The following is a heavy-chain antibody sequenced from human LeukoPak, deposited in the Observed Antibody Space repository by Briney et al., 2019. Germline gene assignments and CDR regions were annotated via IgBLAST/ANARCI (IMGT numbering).Heavy chain of an antibody. Sequence: GASVKVSCMASGYTFTSYYMHWVRQAPGQGLEWMGIINPSGGSTSYAQKFQGRVTMTRDTSTSTVYMELSSLRSEDAAVYYCARGGYSYGYDYWGQGTLVTVSS. D-gene: IGHD5-18*01. CDR1: GYTFTSYY. CDR3: ARGGYSYGYDY. V-gene: IGHV1-46*01. CDR2: INPSGGST. J-gene: IGHJ4*02.